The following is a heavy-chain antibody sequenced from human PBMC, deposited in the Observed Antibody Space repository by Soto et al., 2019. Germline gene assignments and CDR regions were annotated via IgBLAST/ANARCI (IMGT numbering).Heavy chain of an antibody. CDR3: ARDPRIATINWFDP. CDR2: ISAHNGNT. D-gene: IGHD6-13*01. V-gene: IGHV1-18*01. J-gene: IGHJ5*02. CDR1: GYTFTSYG. Sequence: WASVKVSCKASGYTFTSYGISWVRQAPGQGLEWMGWISAHNGNTKYAQKLQGRATMTTDTSTSTAYMELRSRRSDDTAVYYCARDPRIATINWFDPWGQGTLVTVS.